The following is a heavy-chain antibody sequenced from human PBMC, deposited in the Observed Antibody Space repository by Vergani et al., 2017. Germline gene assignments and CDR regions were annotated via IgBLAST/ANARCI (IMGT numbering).Heavy chain of an antibody. D-gene: IGHD3-10*01. J-gene: IGHJ6*02. Sequence: QVQLVESGGGVVQPGRSLRLSCAASGFTFSSYGMHWVRQAPGKGLEWVAVIWYDGSNKYYADSVKGRFTISRDNSKKTLYLQMNSLRAEDTAVYYCARDLITMVRGVSTKSQYYYYYGMDVWGQGTTVTVSS. CDR2: IWYDGSNK. CDR1: GFTFSSYG. CDR3: ARDLITMVRGVSTKSQYYYYYGMDV. V-gene: IGHV3-33*01.